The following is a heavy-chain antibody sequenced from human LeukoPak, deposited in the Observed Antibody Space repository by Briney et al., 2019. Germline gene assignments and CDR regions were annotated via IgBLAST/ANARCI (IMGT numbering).Heavy chain of an antibody. V-gene: IGHV4-30-2*01. Sequence: SQTLSLTCAVSGGSISSGGYSWSWIRQPPGKGLEWIGYIYHSGSTYYNPSLKSRVTISVDRSKNQFSLKLSSVTAADTAVYYCARGENHYDILTGYYHQNYFDYWGQGTLVTVSS. D-gene: IGHD3-9*01. CDR1: GGSISSGGYS. J-gene: IGHJ4*02. CDR3: ARGENHYDILTGYYHQNYFDY. CDR2: IYHSGST.